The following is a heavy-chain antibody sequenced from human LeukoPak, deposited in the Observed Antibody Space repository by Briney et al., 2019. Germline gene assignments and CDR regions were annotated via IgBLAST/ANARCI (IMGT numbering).Heavy chain of an antibody. CDR3: AKDLWGGSYVGGDAFDI. CDR1: GLTFSSYA. CDR2: ISGSGDST. D-gene: IGHD1-26*01. V-gene: IGHV3-23*01. J-gene: IGHJ3*02. Sequence: GGSLRLSCAASGLTFSSYAMSWVRQAPGKGLEWVSVISGSGDSTYYADPVKGRFTISRDNSKNTLCLQMNSLRAEDTAVYYCAKDLWGGSYVGGDAFDIWGQGTMVTVSS.